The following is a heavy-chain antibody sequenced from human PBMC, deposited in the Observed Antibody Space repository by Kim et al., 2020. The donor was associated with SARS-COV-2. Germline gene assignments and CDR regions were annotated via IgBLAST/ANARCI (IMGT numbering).Heavy chain of an antibody. D-gene: IGHD2-15*01. J-gene: IGHJ4*02. V-gene: IGHV3-33*06. Sequence: GKSRFTISRDNYKNTLYLQMNNLRAEDTAVYYCAKERRKYCSGGSCHLEYWGQGTLVTVSS. CDR3: AKERRKYCSGGSCHLEY.